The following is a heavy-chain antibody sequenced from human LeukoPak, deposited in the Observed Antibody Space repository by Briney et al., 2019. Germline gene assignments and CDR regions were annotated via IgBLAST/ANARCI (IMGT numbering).Heavy chain of an antibody. V-gene: IGHV4-38-2*02. CDR2: IYYSGST. Sequence: PSETLSLTCTVSGYSISSGYYWGWIRQPPGKGLEWIGSIYYSGSTYYNPSLKSRVTISVDTSKNQFSLKLSSVTAADTAVYYCARRRVRGLFDYWGQGTLVTVSS. J-gene: IGHJ4*02. CDR1: GYSISSGYY. D-gene: IGHD3-10*01. CDR3: ARRRVRGLFDY.